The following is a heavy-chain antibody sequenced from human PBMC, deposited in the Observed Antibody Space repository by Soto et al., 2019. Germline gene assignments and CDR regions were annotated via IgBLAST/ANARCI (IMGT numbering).Heavy chain of an antibody. J-gene: IGHJ4*02. CDR1: GFSLSTSGVA. Sequence: TVNMSGPTLVNPTQTLTLTCSFSGFSLSTSGVAVGWIRQSPGKAPEWLALIYWNDEERYSPSLESSLRTTKNTPKTHVVLRMTNMDPVDTARYYCAHTKYNTFSYYFDYWGQGALVTVSS. CDR3: AHTKYNTFSYYFDY. D-gene: IGHD1-20*01. V-gene: IGHV2-5*01. CDR2: IYWNDEE.